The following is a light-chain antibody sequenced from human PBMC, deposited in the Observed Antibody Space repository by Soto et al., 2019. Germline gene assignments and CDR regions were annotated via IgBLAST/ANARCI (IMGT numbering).Light chain of an antibody. CDR2: HDD. J-gene: IGLJ7*01. V-gene: IGLV1-36*01. Sequence: QSVLTQPPSVSGAPRQRVTMSCSGSTPNIGNNAVRWYQQVPGKAPKLLINHDDLLPSGVSDRFSGSKSGTSASLAISGLRSDDEADYYCATWDDSLNAAVFGGGTQLTVL. CDR3: ATWDDSLNAAV. CDR1: TPNIGNNA.